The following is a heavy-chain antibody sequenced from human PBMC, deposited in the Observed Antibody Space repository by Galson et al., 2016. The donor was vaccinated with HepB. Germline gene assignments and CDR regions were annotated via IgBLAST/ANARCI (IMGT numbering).Heavy chain of an antibody. Sequence: SLRLSCAASGFTFSSYGMHWVRQAPGKGLEWVAVIWYDGSNKYYADSVKGRFTIARDNSKNTPYLQMNSLRAEDTAVYYCAKTYYDFWSGYDYYYGMDVWGQGTTVTVSS. CDR1: GFTFSSYG. CDR2: IWYDGSNK. CDR3: AKTYYDFWSGYDYYYGMDV. V-gene: IGHV3-33*06. J-gene: IGHJ6*02. D-gene: IGHD3-3*01.